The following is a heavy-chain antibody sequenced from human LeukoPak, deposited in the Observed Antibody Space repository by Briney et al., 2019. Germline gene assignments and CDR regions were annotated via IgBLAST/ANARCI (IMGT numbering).Heavy chain of an antibody. J-gene: IGHJ4*02. CDR1: GGSISSYY. D-gene: IGHD3-22*01. V-gene: IGHV4-4*07. CDR3: ARTTYYYDSSGYYPDY. Sequence: SETLSLTCTVSGGSISSYYWSWIRQPAGKGLEWIGRIYTSGSTNYNPSLKSRITMSVDTSKNQFSLKLSSVTAADTAVYYCARTTYYYDSSGYYPDYWGQGTLVTVSS. CDR2: IYTSGST.